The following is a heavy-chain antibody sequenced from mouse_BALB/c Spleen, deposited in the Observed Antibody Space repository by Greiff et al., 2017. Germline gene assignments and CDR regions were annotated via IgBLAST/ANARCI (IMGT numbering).Heavy chain of an antibody. J-gene: IGHJ3*01. D-gene: IGHD4-1*01. V-gene: IGHV5-9-4*01. CDR1: GFTFSSYA. CDR2: ISSGGSYT. Sequence: EVKLMESGGGLVKPGGSLKLSCAASGFTFSSYAMSWVRQSPEKRLEWVAEISSGGSYTYYPDTVTGRFTISRDNAKNTLYLEMSSLRSEDTAMYYCARDQGTGTFAYWGQGTLVTVSA. CDR3: ARDQGTGTFAY.